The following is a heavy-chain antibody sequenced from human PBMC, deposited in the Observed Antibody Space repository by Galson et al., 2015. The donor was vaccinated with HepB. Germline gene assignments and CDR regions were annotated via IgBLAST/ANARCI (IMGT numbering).Heavy chain of an antibody. D-gene: IGHD3-10*01. J-gene: IGHJ6*03. Sequence: SVKVSCKASGYTFTSYDINWVRQATGQGLEWMGWMNPNSGNTGYAQKFQGRVTMTRNTSISTAYMELSSLRSEDTAVYYCARGQIWRVRNTMVRGVISYYYMDVWGKGTTVTVSS. CDR1: GYTFTSYD. CDR2: MNPNSGNT. CDR3: ARGQIWRVRNTMVRGVISYYYMDV. V-gene: IGHV1-8*01.